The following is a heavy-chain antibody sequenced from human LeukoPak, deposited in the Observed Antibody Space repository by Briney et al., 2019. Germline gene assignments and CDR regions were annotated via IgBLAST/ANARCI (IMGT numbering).Heavy chain of an antibody. Sequence: SQTLSLTCAISGDSVSSNSAAWNWIRQSPSRGLEWLGRTYYRSKWYNDYAVSVKSRITIDPDTSKNQFSLQLNSVTPEDTAVYHCARDSEGGIAVAGPSRFDYWGQGTLVTVSS. CDR1: GDSVSSNSAA. J-gene: IGHJ4*02. CDR3: ARDSEGGIAVAGPSRFDY. V-gene: IGHV6-1*01. CDR2: TYYRSKWYN. D-gene: IGHD6-19*01.